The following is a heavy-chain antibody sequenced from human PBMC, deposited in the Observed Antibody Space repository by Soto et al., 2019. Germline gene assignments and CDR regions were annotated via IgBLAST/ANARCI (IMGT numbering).Heavy chain of an antibody. J-gene: IGHJ3*02. CDR3: ARYSGSYRRAFDI. Sequence: EVQLVESGGGLVQPGGSLRLSCAVSGFTFSDYYMDWVRQAPGKGLEWVGLSRNKANSYSIEYAASVKDRFTTSRDDSKNSLYLQMNSLKTEDTAVYYCARYSGSYRRAFDIWGQGTMVTVSS. CDR2: SRNKANSYSI. CDR1: GFTFSDYY. V-gene: IGHV3-72*01. D-gene: IGHD1-26*01.